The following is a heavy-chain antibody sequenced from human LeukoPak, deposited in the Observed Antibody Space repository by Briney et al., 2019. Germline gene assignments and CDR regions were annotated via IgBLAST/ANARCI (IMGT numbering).Heavy chain of an antibody. V-gene: IGHV4-39*01. CDR2: IDDSGRI. D-gene: IGHD3-10*01. CDR1: GDSFTNTDFF. Sequence: PSETLSLTCTVSGDSFTNTDFFWGWIRQPPGKGLEWIANIDDSGRIYSNPSLRSRVTMSRDTSKNQFSLKVTSVTAADTAVYYCARLDGSLAHISGSHTDFWGQGILVTVSS. J-gene: IGHJ4*02. CDR3: ARLDGSLAHISGSHTDF.